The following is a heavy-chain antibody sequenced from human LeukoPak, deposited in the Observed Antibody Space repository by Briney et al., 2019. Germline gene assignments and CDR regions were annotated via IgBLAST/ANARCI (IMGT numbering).Heavy chain of an antibody. J-gene: IGHJ4*02. CDR2: IWYDGSNK. Sequence: GGSLRLSCAASGFTFSSYGMHWVRQAPGKGLEWVAVIWYDGSNKYYADSVKGRFTISRDNSKNTLYLQMNSLRAEDTAVYYCAKAVPVSMIVVVIKAAYYFDYWGQGTLVTVSS. CDR3: AKAVPVSMIVVVIKAAYYFDY. V-gene: IGHV3-33*06. CDR1: GFTFSSYG. D-gene: IGHD3-22*01.